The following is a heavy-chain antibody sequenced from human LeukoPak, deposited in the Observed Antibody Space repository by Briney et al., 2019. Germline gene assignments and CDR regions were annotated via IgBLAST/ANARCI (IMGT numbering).Heavy chain of an antibody. CDR1: GFTFSSYG. D-gene: IGHD6-13*01. CDR2: IRYDGSNK. Sequence: GGSLRLSCAASGFTFSSYGMHWVRQAPGKGLEWVAFIRYDGSNKYYADSVKGQFTISRDNSKNTLYLQMNSLRAEDTAVYYCAKDLVSTAASYYFDYWGQGTLVTVSS. CDR3: AKDLVSTAASYYFDY. J-gene: IGHJ4*02. V-gene: IGHV3-30*02.